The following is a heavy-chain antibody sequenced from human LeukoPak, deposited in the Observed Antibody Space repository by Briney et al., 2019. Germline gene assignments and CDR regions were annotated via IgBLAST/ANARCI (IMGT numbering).Heavy chain of an antibody. V-gene: IGHV4-38-2*01. J-gene: IGHJ4*02. CDR1: DYSISSGYH. CDR3: ARTLVAGPYSGDPSFDF. CDR2: IYHSGRS. Sequence: SETLSLTCVVSDYSISSGYHWGWIRQPPGKGLEWIGTIYHSGRSYYNPSLRSRVIISVDTSKNQSSLKVNSVTAADTAVYYCARTLVAGPYSGDPSFDFWGQGILVTVSS. D-gene: IGHD5-12*01.